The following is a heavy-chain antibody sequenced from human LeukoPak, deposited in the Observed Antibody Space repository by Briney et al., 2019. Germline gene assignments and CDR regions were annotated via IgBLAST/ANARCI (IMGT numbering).Heavy chain of an antibody. D-gene: IGHD3-22*01. Sequence: SETLSLTCTVSGGSISSYQWSWIRQPAGKGLECIGRMYTSGSGSTNYNPSLKSRVTMSVDTSKNQFSLKLNSVTAADTAVYYCARVGGFSTYYDSSGYYWFDPWGQGTLVTVSS. CDR3: ARVGGFSTYYDSSGYYWFDP. CDR2: MYTSGSGST. J-gene: IGHJ5*02. CDR1: GGSISSYQ. V-gene: IGHV4-4*07.